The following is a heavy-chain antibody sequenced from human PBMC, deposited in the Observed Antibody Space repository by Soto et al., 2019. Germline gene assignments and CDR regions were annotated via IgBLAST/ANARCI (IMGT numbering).Heavy chain of an antibody. Sequence: PSETLSLTCTVSGGSISSSSYYWGWIRQPPGKGLEWIGSIYYSGSTYYNPSLKSRVTISVDTSKNQFSLKLSSVTAADTAVYYCARREYCSGGSCDTSNFDYWGQGTLVTVSS. CDR1: GGSISSSSYY. CDR2: IYYSGST. J-gene: IGHJ4*02. CDR3: ARREYCSGGSCDTSNFDY. D-gene: IGHD2-15*01. V-gene: IGHV4-39*01.